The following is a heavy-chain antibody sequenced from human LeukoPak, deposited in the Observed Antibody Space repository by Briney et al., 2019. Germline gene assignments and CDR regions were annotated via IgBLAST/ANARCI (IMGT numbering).Heavy chain of an antibody. D-gene: IGHD3-3*01. CDR2: ISYDGSNK. CDR1: GFTFSSYG. CDR3: TRVRDFWSGGQYYGMDV. Sequence: GGSLRLSCAASGFTFSSYGMHWVRQAPGKGLEWVAVISYDGSNKYYADSVKGRFTISRDNSKNTLYLQMNSLRAEDTAVYYCTRVRDFWSGGQYYGMDVWGQGTTVTVSS. J-gene: IGHJ6*02. V-gene: IGHV3-30*19.